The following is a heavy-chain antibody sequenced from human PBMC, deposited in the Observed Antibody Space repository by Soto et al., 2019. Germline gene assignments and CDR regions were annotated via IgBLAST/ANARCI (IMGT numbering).Heavy chain of an antibody. J-gene: IGHJ4*02. Sequence: PSETLSLTCTVSGGSIYPYSWTWLRQPTGKGLEWIGHIYSSGSANYNPSLRSRVSMPVDTSKNHVSLKLNSVTAADTAVYYCATIVGANDYGRQGALDTVSS. CDR1: GGSIYPYS. V-gene: IGHV4-4*07. CDR3: ATIVGANDY. D-gene: IGHD1-26*01. CDR2: IYSSGSA.